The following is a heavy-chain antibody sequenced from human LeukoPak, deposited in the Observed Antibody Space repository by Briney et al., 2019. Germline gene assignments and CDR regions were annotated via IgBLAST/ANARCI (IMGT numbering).Heavy chain of an antibody. J-gene: IGHJ4*02. Sequence: GGSLRLSCAASGFTFTNAWMSWVRQAPGKGLEWVGRIKSKTDGGTTDYAAPVKGRFTISRDDSENTLYLQVNTLKTEDTAVYCRAATIIRRPPDYWGQGTLVTVFS. CDR3: AATIIRRPPDY. V-gene: IGHV3-15*01. CDR1: GFTFTNAW. CDR2: IKSKTDGGTT. D-gene: IGHD6-13*01.